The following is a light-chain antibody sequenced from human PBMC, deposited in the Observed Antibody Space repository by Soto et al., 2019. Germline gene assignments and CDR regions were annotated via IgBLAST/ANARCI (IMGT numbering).Light chain of an antibody. V-gene: IGLV2-14*01. Sequence: QSALTQPASVSGSPGQSITISCTGTSSDVGGYNYVSWYQQHPGKAPKLMIYDVSNRPSGVSNRFSGSKSGNTASLTMSGLQAEDEADYYCSSHTSSSSLWVFGTGTKVTVL. J-gene: IGLJ1*01. CDR3: SSHTSSSSLWV. CDR1: SSDVGGYNY. CDR2: DVS.